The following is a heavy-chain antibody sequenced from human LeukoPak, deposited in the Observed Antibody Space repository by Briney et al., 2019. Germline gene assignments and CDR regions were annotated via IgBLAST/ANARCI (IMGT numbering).Heavy chain of an antibody. D-gene: IGHD2-15*01. CDR1: GFTFSRYG. CDR2: ISYDGSNK. J-gene: IGHJ4*02. V-gene: IGHV3-30*03. Sequence: GGSLRLSCAASGFTFSRYGMHWVRQAPGKGLEWVAVISYDGSNKYYADSVKGRFTISRDNSKDTLYLQMNSLRAEGTAVYYCARGVGVAATYSGADFDYWGQGTLVTVSS. CDR3: ARGVGVAATYSGADFDY.